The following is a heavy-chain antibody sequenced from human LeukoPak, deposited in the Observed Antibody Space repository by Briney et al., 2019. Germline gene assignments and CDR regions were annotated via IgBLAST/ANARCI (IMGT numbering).Heavy chain of an antibody. J-gene: IGHJ4*02. CDR2: IYYSGST. Sequence: SETLSLTCTVSGGSISSYYWSWIRQPPGKGLEWIGYIYYSGSTNYNPSLKSRVTISVDTPKNQFSLKLSSVTAADTAVYYCARIGDSNNYGEFDYWGQGTLVTVSS. CDR1: GGSISSYY. D-gene: IGHD5-24*01. CDR3: ARIGDSNNYGEFDY. V-gene: IGHV4-59*08.